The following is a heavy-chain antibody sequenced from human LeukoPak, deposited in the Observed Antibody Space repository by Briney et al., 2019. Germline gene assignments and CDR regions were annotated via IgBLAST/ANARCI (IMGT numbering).Heavy chain of an antibody. Sequence: PGRSLRLSCAASGFTFSSYAMHWVRQAPGKGLEWVAVISYDGSNKYYADSVKGRFTISRDNSKNTLYLQMNSLRAEDTAVYYCAKDEGIAVAGYYWGQGTLVTVSS. CDR2: ISYDGSNK. D-gene: IGHD6-19*01. CDR1: GFTFSSYA. V-gene: IGHV3-30*04. J-gene: IGHJ4*02. CDR3: AKDEGIAVAGYY.